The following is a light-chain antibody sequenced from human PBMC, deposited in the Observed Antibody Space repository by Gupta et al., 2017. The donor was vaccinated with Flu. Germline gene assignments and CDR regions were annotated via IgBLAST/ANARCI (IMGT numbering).Light chain of an antibody. J-gene: IGKJ4*01. CDR1: QSIRTN. CDR2: GAS. CDR3: QQYSDWPPLT. Sequence: RASQSIRTNLAWYQQKPGQSPRLLIYGASARATGIPARFNGSGSGTEFTLSISSLQSEDFAVYYCQQYSDWPPLTFGGGTKVEI. V-gene: IGKV3-15*01.